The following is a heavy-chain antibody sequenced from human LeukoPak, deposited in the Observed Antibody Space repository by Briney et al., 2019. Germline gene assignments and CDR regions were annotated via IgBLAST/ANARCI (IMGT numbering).Heavy chain of an antibody. Sequence: PSETLSLTCAVYGGSFSGYYWSWIRQPPGKGLEWIGEINHSGSTNYNPSLKSRVTISVDTSKNQFSLKLSSVTAADTAVYYCARVAKRGTYYYDSSGYYYFDYWGQGTLVTVSS. CDR3: ARVAKRGTYYYDSSGYYYFDY. CDR1: GGSFSGYY. CDR2: INHSGST. V-gene: IGHV4-34*01. D-gene: IGHD3-22*01. J-gene: IGHJ4*02.